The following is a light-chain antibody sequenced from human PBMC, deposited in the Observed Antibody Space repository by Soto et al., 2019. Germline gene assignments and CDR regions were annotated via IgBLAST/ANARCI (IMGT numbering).Light chain of an antibody. CDR2: DVS. J-gene: IGLJ2*01. CDR3: SSYTSSPYVV. Sequence: QSVLTQPASVSGSPGQSITISCTGTSSDVGGYNYVSWYQQHPGKAPKLMIFDVSNRPSGVSNRFSGSKSGNTASLTISGLQAEDEAYYYCSSYTSSPYVVFGGGTKLTVL. CDR1: SSDVGGYNY. V-gene: IGLV2-14*01.